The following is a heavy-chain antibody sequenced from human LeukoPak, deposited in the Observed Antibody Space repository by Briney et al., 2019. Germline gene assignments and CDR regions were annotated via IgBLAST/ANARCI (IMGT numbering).Heavy chain of an antibody. D-gene: IGHD6-19*01. J-gene: IGHJ4*02. CDR2: ISYDGSNK. V-gene: IGHV3-30-3*02. CDR3: AKRLAMTGTYHFDY. Sequence: PGGSLRLSCVASGVTFSSYAMHWVRQAPGKGLEWVAVISYDGSNKYYADSVKGRFTISRDNSKNTLYLQMNSLRAEDTAVYYCAKRLAMTGTYHFDYWGQGTLVTVSS. CDR1: GVTFSSYA.